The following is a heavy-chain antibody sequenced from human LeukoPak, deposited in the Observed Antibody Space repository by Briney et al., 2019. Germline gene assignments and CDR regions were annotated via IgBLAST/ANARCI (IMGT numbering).Heavy chain of an antibody. CDR2: ISSSGSTI. D-gene: IGHD3-9*01. CDR1: GFTFSDYY. V-gene: IGHV3-11*04. CDR3: ARDQRYFDWLLSRLDY. Sequence: PGGSLRLSCAASGFTFSDYYMSWIRQAPGKGLEWVSYISSSGSTINYADSVKGRFTISRDNAKNSLYLQMNSLRAEDTAVYYCARDQRYFDWLLSRLDYWGQGTLVTVSS. J-gene: IGHJ4*02.